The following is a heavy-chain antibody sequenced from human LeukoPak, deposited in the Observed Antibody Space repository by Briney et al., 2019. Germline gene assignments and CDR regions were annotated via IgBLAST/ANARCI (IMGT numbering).Heavy chain of an antibody. CDR3: ARDSRTIVVTPPYFDG. V-gene: IGHV1-69*04. CDR2: IIPILGIA. Sequence: SVKVSCKASGGTFTSYTISWVRQAPGQGLEWMGRIIPILGIANYAQKFQARVTITADNSTSPAYTEPLSLRPLDTAVYYCARDSRTIVVTPPYFDGWGQGTLVTVSS. CDR1: GGTFTSYT. J-gene: IGHJ4*02. D-gene: IGHD4-23*01.